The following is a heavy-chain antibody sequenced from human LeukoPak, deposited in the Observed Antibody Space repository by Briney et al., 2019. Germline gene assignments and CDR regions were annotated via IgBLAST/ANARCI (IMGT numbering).Heavy chain of an antibody. D-gene: IGHD6-19*01. V-gene: IGHV1-18*04. Sequence: VASVTVSCKASGYTFTSYGISWVRQAPGQGLEWMGWISAYNGNTNYAQKLQGRVTITTDTSTSTAYMELRSLRSDDTAVYYCARHYSSGPMGYWGQGTLVTVSS. CDR2: ISAYNGNT. J-gene: IGHJ4*02. CDR1: GYTFTSYG. CDR3: ARHYSSGPMGY.